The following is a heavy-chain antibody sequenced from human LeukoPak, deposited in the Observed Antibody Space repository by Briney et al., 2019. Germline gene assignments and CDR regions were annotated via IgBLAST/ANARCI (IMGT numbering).Heavy chain of an antibody. V-gene: IGHV3-21*01. D-gene: IGHD6-19*01. J-gene: IGHJ4*02. CDR2: ISSSSSYI. Sequence: ALRLPCAATGSPFIRYTLDSTRQAPGKGLEGVSSISSSSSYIYYADSVKGRFTISRDNAKNSLYLQMNSLRAEDTAVYYCARDLRSSGWAFYWGQGTLVTVSS. CDR3: ARDLRSSGWAFY. CDR1: GSPFIRYT.